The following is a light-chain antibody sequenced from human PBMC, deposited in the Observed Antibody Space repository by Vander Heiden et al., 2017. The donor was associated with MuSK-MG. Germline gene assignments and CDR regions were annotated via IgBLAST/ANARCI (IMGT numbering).Light chain of an antibody. V-gene: IGKV3D-11*02. CDR2: YAS. CDR1: QSVSSY. Sequence: EIVLTQSPATLSLSPGERATLSCRASQSVSSYLAWYQQKPGQAPRLLIYYASNRATGIPARFSGSGTGTDFTLTISSLEPEDFAVYYCQQRSNWQLTFGGGTKVXIK. CDR3: QQRSNWQLT. J-gene: IGKJ4*01.